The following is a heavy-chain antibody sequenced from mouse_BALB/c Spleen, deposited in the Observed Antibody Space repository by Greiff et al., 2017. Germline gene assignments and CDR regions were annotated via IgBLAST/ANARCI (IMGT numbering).Heavy chain of an antibody. CDR2: ISSGSSTI. V-gene: IGHV5-17*02. Sequence: DVHLVESGGGLVQPGGSRKLSCAASGFTFSSFGMHWVRQAPEKGLEWVAYISSGSSTIYYADTVKGRFTISRDNPKNTLFLQMTSLRSEDTAMYYCATLGRRYFDYWGQGTTLTVSS. D-gene: IGHD4-1*01. J-gene: IGHJ2*01. CDR3: ATLGRRYFDY. CDR1: GFTFSSFG.